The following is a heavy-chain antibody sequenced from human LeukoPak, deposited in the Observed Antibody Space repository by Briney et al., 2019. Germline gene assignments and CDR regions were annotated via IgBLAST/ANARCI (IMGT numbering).Heavy chain of an antibody. D-gene: IGHD1-26*01. CDR1: SGSISSSSYY. CDR2: IYYSGST. J-gene: IGHJ4*02. Sequence: SETLSLTCTVSSGSISSSSYYWGWIRQPPGKGLEWMGSIYYSGSTYYNPSHKSRVTISVDTSKNQFSLSLSSVTAADTAVYHCARHSGIGMAQLYFDYWGQGTLVTVSS. CDR3: ARHSGIGMAQLYFDY. V-gene: IGHV4-39*01.